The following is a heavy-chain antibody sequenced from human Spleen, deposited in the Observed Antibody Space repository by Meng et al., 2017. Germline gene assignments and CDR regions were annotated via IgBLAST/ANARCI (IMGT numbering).Heavy chain of an antibody. CDR2: LYSGGST. J-gene: IGHJ6*02. CDR1: GFTVSSHY. Sequence: GESLKISCAASGFTVSSHYMSWVRQAPGKGLEWVAVLYSGGSTYYTDSVQGRFTISRDNSRNTLYLQMDSLRAEDTAVYYCAKGRTYYDSKGYPFYYFYYGVDVWGPGTTVTVSS. CDR3: AKGRTYYDSKGYPFYYFYYGVDV. D-gene: IGHD3-22*01. V-gene: IGHV3-53*01.